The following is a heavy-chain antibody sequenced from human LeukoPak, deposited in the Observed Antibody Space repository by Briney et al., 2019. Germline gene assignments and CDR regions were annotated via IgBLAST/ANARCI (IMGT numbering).Heavy chain of an antibody. CDR3: ARHGGGWSFDY. V-gene: IGHV4-59*08. Sequence: SETLSLTCTVSGASISSYYWSWIRQPPGKGLEWIAYIYDSGSTNYNPSLKSRVTTSVDTSKNQFPLMLSSVTAADTAVYFCARHGGGWSFDYWGQGTLVTVSS. J-gene: IGHJ4*02. D-gene: IGHD6-19*01. CDR2: IYDSGST. CDR1: GASISSYY.